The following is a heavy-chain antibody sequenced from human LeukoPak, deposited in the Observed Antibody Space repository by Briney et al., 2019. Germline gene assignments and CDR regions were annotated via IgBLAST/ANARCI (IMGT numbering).Heavy chain of an antibody. Sequence: ASVTVSYMPSGYTFTSYYMHWVRPAPGQGLEWMGIINPSGGSTSYAQKFQGRVTMSRDTSTSTVYMELSSLRSEDTAVYYCARDLVAVAGTNYWGQGTLVTVSS. CDR1: GYTFTSYY. CDR3: ARDLVAVAGTNY. J-gene: IGHJ4*02. CDR2: INPSGGST. V-gene: IGHV1-46*01. D-gene: IGHD6-19*01.